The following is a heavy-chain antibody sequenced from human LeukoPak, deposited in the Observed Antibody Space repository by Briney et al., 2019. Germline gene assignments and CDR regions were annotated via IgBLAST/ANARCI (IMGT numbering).Heavy chain of an antibody. V-gene: IGHV3-20*04. J-gene: IGHJ5*02. CDR1: GFTFDDYG. Sequence: GGSLRLSCAASGFTFDDYGMSWVRQAPGKGLEWVSGINWNGGSTGYADSVKGRFTISRDNAKNSLYLQMNSLRAEDTALYYCARGDCSSTRCFWFDPWGQGTLVTVSS. CDR3: ARGDCSSTRCFWFDP. D-gene: IGHD2-2*01. CDR2: INWNGGST.